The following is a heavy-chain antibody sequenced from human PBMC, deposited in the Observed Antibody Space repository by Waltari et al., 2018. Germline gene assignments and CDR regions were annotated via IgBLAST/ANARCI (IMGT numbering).Heavy chain of an antibody. Sequence: AMSWVRQAPGKGLEWVSAISGSGGSTYYADSVKGRFTISRDNSKDTLYLQMNSLRAEDTAVYYCAKGYDSSTKVYYFDYWGQGTLVTVSS. V-gene: IGHV3-23*01. CDR2: ISGSGGST. CDR1: A. CDR3: AKGYDSSTKVYYFDY. J-gene: IGHJ4*02. D-gene: IGHD3-22*01.